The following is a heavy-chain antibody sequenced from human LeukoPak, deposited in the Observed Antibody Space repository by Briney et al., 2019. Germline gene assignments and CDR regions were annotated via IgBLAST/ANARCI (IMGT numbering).Heavy chain of an antibody. J-gene: IGHJ1*01. CDR3: ARSYSSGWYGGRGYFQH. V-gene: IGHV4-4*02. D-gene: IGHD6-19*01. Sequence: PSETLSLTCAVSGGSISSSDWWSWVRPPPGKGLEWIGEIYHSGSTNYNPSLKSRVTISVDKSKNQFSLKLSSVTAADTAVYYCARSYSSGWYGGRGYFQHWGQGTLVTVSS. CDR1: GGSISSSDW. CDR2: IYHSGST.